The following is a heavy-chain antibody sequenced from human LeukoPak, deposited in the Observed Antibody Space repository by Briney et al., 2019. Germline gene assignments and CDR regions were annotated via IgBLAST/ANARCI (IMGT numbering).Heavy chain of an antibody. J-gene: IGHJ5*02. CDR2: IYTSGST. D-gene: IGHD3-9*01. Sequence: SQTLSLTCTVSGGSISSGSYYWSWIRQPAGKGLEWIGRIYTSGSTNYNPSLKSRVTISVDTSKNQFSLKLSSVTAADTAVYYCAREDYDILTGRNWFDPWGQGTLVTVSS. V-gene: IGHV4-61*02. CDR1: GGSISSGSYY. CDR3: AREDYDILTGRNWFDP.